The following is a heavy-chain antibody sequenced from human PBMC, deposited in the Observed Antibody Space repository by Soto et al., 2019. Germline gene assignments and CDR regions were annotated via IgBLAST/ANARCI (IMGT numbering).Heavy chain of an antibody. CDR2: IWYRGRDI. CDR1: GFTFSDYV. Sequence: GGSLRLSCAASGFTFSDYVMHWVRHAPGKGLEWVAVIWYRGRDIFYADSVKGRFTISRDNSKNTLYLQLNSLRAEDTAVYYCARDQGGQSGNFIFDNWGQGTLVTVSS. V-gene: IGHV3-33*01. J-gene: IGHJ4*02. CDR3: ARDQGGQSGNFIFDN. D-gene: IGHD1-26*01.